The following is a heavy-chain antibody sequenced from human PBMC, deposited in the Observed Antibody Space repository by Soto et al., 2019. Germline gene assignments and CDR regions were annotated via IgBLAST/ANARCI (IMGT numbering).Heavy chain of an antibody. J-gene: IGHJ3*02. Sequence: EVQLVESGGGLVQPGGSLRLSCAASGFTFSSYWMHWVRQAPGKGLVWVSRINSDGSSTSYADSVKGRFTISRDNAKNTLYLQMNSRRAEDTAVYYCARERRSGYSPHHNDAYDIWGQGTMVTVSS. CDR2: INSDGSST. CDR1: GFTFSSYW. CDR3: ARERRSGYSPHHNDAYDI. D-gene: IGHD3-3*01. V-gene: IGHV3-74*01.